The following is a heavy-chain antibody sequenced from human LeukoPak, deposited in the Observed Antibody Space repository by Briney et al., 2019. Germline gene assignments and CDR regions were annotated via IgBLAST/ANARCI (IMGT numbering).Heavy chain of an antibody. Sequence: ASVKVACNPSSYSFSTYGISWVRQAPGQGLEWMGWISVYNGNTNYAQNFQGRVTMTTDTSTSTAYMELSSLRSDDTAVYYCARDGTTGYTAMDYWGQGTLVSVSS. CDR3: ARDGTTGYTAMDY. V-gene: IGHV1-18*01. J-gene: IGHJ4*02. CDR2: ISVYNGNT. CDR1: SYSFSTYG. D-gene: IGHD5-18*01.